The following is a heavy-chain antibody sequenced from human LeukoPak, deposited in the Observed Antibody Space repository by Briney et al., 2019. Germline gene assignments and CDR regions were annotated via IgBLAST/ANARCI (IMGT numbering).Heavy chain of an antibody. CDR3: ASARVLESFDP. CDR1: GYTFTSYD. J-gene: IGHJ5*02. CDR2: MNPNSGNT. Sequence: ASVKVSCKASGYTFTSYDINWVRQATGQGLEWMGWMNPNSGNTDYAQKFQGRVTMTRNTSISTAYMELSSLRSEDTAVYYCASARVLESFDPWGQGTLVTVSS. V-gene: IGHV1-8*01. D-gene: IGHD3-3*01.